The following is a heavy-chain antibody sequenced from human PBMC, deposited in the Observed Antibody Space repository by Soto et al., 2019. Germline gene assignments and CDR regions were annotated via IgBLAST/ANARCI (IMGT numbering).Heavy chain of an antibody. Sequence: PGGSLRLSCAASGFTFSSYAMSWVRQAPGKGLEWVSAISGSGGSTYYADSVEGRFTISRDNSKNTLYLQMNSLRAEDTAVYYCAKDSDPVSTSSGDVWGQGTTVTVSS. CDR2: ISGSGGST. J-gene: IGHJ6*02. V-gene: IGHV3-23*01. D-gene: IGHD6-25*01. CDR1: GFTFSSYA. CDR3: AKDSDPVSTSSGDV.